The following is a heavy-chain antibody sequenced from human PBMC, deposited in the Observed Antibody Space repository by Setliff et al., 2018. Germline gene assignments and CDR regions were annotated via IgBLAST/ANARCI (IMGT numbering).Heavy chain of an antibody. D-gene: IGHD6-13*01. CDR1: GDSIFDNY. CDR3: AGGAFGSRWYVRPWFDP. V-gene: IGHV4-59*12. CDR2: ISYTGST. Sequence: SETLSLTCSVSGDSIFDNYWSWIRQSPGRGLEWIAYISYTGSTNYNPSLKSRLTISVDTSKNQFSLSLSSVTAADTAVYYCAGGAFGSRWYVRPWFDPWGQGTLVTVSS. J-gene: IGHJ5*02.